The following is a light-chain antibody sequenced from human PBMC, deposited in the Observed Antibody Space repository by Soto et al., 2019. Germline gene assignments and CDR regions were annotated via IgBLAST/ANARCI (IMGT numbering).Light chain of an antibody. J-gene: IGKJ1*01. CDR1: QSVSSSS. V-gene: IGKV3-20*01. Sequence: EIVLTQSPGTLSLSQGERVTLSCRASQSVSSSSLAWYQQKPGQAPRLPIYGASSRATGIPDRFSGSGSGTDFTLTISRLEPEDFALYYCQQYGSSPWTFGQGTKVEIK. CDR2: GAS. CDR3: QQYGSSPWT.